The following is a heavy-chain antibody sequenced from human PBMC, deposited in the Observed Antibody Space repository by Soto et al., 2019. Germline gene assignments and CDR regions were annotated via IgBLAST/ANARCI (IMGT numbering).Heavy chain of an antibody. V-gene: IGHV3-30*03. CDR2: ISYDGREK. CDR3: ATERRYSFDAFDI. J-gene: IGHJ3*02. Sequence: QEQLVESGGGVVQAGRSLRLSCAASGFTFNFFGMHWVRQAPGKGLEWVAVISYDGREKYYADSVKARFTMSRDNSKKIVYVDMSRVLPVDTTAYSRATERRYSFDAFDIWGPRTMVTVSS. CDR1: GFTFNFFG. D-gene: IGHD6-13*01.